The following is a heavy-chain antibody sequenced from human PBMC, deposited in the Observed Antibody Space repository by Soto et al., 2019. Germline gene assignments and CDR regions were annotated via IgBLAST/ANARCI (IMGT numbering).Heavy chain of an antibody. V-gene: IGHV4-30-4*01. J-gene: IGHJ4*02. Sequence: ASETLSLTCTVSGGSISSGDYYWSWIRQPPGKGLEWIGYIYYSGSTYYNPSLKSRVTISVDTSKNQFSLKLSSVTAADTAVYYCARDGYYDSSGYYSDYWGQGTLVTVSS. CDR1: GGSISSGDYY. CDR3: ARDGYYDSSGYYSDY. CDR2: IYYSGST. D-gene: IGHD3-22*01.